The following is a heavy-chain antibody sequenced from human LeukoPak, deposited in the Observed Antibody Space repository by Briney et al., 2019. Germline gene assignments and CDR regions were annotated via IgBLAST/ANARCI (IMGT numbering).Heavy chain of an antibody. D-gene: IGHD1-26*01. CDR3: ARSSSGAKDY. Sequence: TGGSLRLSCAASGFTFSSYSMNWVRQAPGKGLEWVSYITSSSSPIYYADSVQGRFTISRDNAENSLFLQMNSLRAEDTAVYYCARSSSGAKDYWGQGTLVTVSS. V-gene: IGHV3-48*01. CDR2: ITSSSSPI. J-gene: IGHJ4*02. CDR1: GFTFSSYS.